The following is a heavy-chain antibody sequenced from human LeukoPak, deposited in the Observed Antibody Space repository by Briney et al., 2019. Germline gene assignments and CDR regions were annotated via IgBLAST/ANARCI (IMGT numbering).Heavy chain of an antibody. CDR3: AKDIGSYYDY. J-gene: IGHJ4*02. D-gene: IGHD3-10*01. CDR1: GFTFSSNG. Sequence: PGGSLRLSCVASGFTFSSNGTHWVRQAPGKGLEWVTFIQYDGSKKYYADSVKGRFTISRDNSKNTLYLEMNSLRAEDTAVYYCAKDIGSYYDYWGQGILVTVSS. CDR2: IQYDGSKK. V-gene: IGHV3-30*02.